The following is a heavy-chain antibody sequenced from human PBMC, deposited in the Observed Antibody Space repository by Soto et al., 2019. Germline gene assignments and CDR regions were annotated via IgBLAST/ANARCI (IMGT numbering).Heavy chain of an antibody. V-gene: IGHV4-59*08. J-gene: IGHJ4*02. CDR3: ARLGAFYQALDS. D-gene: IGHD2-2*01. CDR2: LCYAGTT. Sequence: QVQLQESGPGLVKPSETLSLRCSVSGASLSPNYWSWFRQPPGKGLQWIGYLCYAGTTTYNPSLKSRLTISLNTSRNEVSLELTAVTAADTAVYYCARLGAFYQALDSWGQGALVTVSS. CDR1: GASLSPNY.